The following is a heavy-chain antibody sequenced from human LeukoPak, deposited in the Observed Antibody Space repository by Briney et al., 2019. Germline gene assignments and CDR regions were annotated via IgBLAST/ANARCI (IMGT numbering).Heavy chain of an antibody. CDR1: GGSISSGGYY. Sequence: PSETLSLTCTVSGGSISSGGYYWSWIRQHPGKGLEWIGYIYYSGSTSYNPSLRSRVTISLDTSKNQFSLKLSSVTAADTAVYYCAREDCSSTSCLFDPWGQGTLVTVSS. D-gene: IGHD2-2*01. CDR3: AREDCSSTSCLFDP. V-gene: IGHV4-61*08. CDR2: IYYSGST. J-gene: IGHJ5*02.